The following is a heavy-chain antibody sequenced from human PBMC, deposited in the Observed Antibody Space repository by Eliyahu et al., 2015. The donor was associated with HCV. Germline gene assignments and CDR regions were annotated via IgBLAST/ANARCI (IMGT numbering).Heavy chain of an antibody. CDR2: IYNSGST. CDR3: ARDFVGQTKVTRNYYYYYGLDV. V-gene: IGHV4-30-4*08. D-gene: IGHD4-17*01. CDR1: GGSISSGDYY. J-gene: IGHJ6*02. Sequence: QVQLQESGPGLVKPSQTLSLTCTVSGGSISSGDYYWTWIRQPPGKGLEWIGYIYNSGSTYYNPSLKSRVTISVDTSKNQFSLKLNSVTAADTAVYYCARDFVGQTKVTRNYYYYYGLDVWGQGTTVTVSS.